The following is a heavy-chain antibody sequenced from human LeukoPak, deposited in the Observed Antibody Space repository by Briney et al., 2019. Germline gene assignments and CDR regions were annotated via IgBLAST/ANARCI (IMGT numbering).Heavy chain of an antibody. Sequence: GGTLRLSCAASGFTFSSYAMSWVRQAPGKGLEWVSAISGSGGSTYYADSVKGRFTISRDNSKNTLYLQMNSLRAEDTAVYYCAKSRDSSGYLGLSGYWGQGTLVTVSS. J-gene: IGHJ4*02. CDR3: AKSRDSSGYLGLSGY. CDR1: GFTFSSYA. V-gene: IGHV3-23*01. CDR2: ISGSGGST. D-gene: IGHD3-22*01.